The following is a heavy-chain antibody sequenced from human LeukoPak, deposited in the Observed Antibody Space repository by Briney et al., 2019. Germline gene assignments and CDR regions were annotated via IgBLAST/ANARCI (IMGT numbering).Heavy chain of an antibody. D-gene: IGHD3-10*01. J-gene: IGHJ3*02. V-gene: IGHV3-15*01. Sequence: GGSLRLSCAASGFTFSNAWMSWVRQAPGKGLEWVGRIKSKTDGGTTDYAAPVKGRFTISRDDSKNTLYLQMNSLRAEDTAVYYCAREGLLDAFDIWGQGTMVTVSS. CDR3: AREGLLDAFDI. CDR1: GFTFSNAW. CDR2: IKSKTDGGTT.